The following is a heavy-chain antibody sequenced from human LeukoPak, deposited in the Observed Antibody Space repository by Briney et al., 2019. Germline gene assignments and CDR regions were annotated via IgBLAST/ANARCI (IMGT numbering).Heavy chain of an antibody. CDR3: ARVVMTTVTTLHYYMDV. D-gene: IGHD4-17*01. CDR2: INTNTGNP. CDR1: GYTFTSYA. Sequence: ASVKVSCKASGYTFTSYAMNWVRQAPGQGLEWMGWINTNTGNPTYAQGFTGRFVFSLDTSVSTAYLQISSLKAEDTAVYYCARVVMTTVTTLHYYMDVWGKGTTVTISS. J-gene: IGHJ6*03. V-gene: IGHV7-4-1*02.